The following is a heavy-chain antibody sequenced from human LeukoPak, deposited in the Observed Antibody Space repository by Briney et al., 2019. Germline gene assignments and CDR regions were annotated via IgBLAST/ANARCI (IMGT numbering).Heavy chain of an antibody. CDR1: GGTFTNYA. CDR2: IIVTLGTP. Sequence: SVKVSCKATGGTFTNYAVSWVRQAPGQGLEWMGRIIVTLGTPNYAQKFQGRVAITADKSTSTAYIELSSLISENTPVYYCARAVDDDLAGYYWGGWFDPWAQETLVTVSS. J-gene: IGHJ5*02. CDR3: ARAVDDDLAGYYWGGWFDP. V-gene: IGHV1-69*04. D-gene: IGHD3-9*01.